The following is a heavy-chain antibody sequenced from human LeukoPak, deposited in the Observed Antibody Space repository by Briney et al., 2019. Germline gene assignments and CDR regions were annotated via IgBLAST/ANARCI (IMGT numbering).Heavy chain of an antibody. D-gene: IGHD3-9*01. CDR3: ARGRYDILTGYYIFDY. CDR2: IYYSGST. Sequence: PSETLSLTCTVSGGSISSYYWSWIRQPPGKGLEWIGYIYYSGSTNYNPSLKSRVTISVDTSKNQFSLKPSSVTAADTAVYYCARGRYDILTGYYIFDYWGQGTLVTVSS. CDR1: GGSISSYY. V-gene: IGHV4-59*01. J-gene: IGHJ4*02.